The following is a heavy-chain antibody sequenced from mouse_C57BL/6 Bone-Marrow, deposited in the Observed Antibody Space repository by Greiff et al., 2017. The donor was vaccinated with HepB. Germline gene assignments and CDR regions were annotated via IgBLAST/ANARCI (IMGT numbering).Heavy chain of an antibody. D-gene: IGHD2-13*01. Sequence: EVHLVESGGDLVKPGGSLKLSCAASGFTFSSYGMSWVRQTPDKRLEWVATISSGGSYTYYPDSVKGRFTISRDNAKNTLYLQMSSLKSEDTAMYYCARYVTDWTWFAYWGQGTLVTVSA. V-gene: IGHV5-6*01. CDR3: ARYVTDWTWFAY. J-gene: IGHJ3*01. CDR1: GFTFSSYG. CDR2: ISSGGSYT.